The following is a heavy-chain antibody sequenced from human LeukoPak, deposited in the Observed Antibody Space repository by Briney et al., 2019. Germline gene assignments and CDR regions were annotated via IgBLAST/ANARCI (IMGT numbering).Heavy chain of an antibody. Sequence: GRSLRLSCAASGFTFSSYAMHWVRQAPGKGLEWVAVISYDGSNKYYADSVKGRFTISRDNSKNTLYLQMNSLRAEDTAVYYCAALSGSFDYWGQGTLVTVSS. D-gene: IGHD3-3*01. CDR2: ISYDGSNK. J-gene: IGHJ4*02. V-gene: IGHV3-30*04. CDR1: GFTFSSYA. CDR3: AALSGSFDY.